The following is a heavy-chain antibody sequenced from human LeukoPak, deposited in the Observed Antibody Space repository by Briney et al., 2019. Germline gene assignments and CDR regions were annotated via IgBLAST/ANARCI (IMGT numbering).Heavy chain of an antibody. V-gene: IGHV4-59*01. D-gene: IGHD6-19*01. CDR3: ARGTLGYSSGWGFDY. CDR1: GGSISSYY. J-gene: IGHJ4*02. CDR2: IYYSGST. Sequence: SETLSLTWTVSGGSISSYYWSWIRPPPGKGLEWIGYIYYSGSTNYNPFLKSRVTISVDTSKNQFSLKLSSVTAADTAVYYCARGTLGYSSGWGFDYWGQGTLVTVSS.